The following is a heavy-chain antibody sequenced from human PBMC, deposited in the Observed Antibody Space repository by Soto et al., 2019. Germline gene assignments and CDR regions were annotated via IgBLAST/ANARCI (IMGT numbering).Heavy chain of an antibody. V-gene: IGHV3-20*03. J-gene: IGHJ4*02. CDR2: VNWNGGST. D-gene: IGHD1-26*01. CDR1: GFTFDDYG. CDR3: VRGASLNFDY. Sequence: EGQLVESGGGVLRPGGSLRLSYAASGFTFDDYGMSWARQAPGKGLEWVSGVNWNGGSTGYADSVKGRFTISRDNAKNSLYLQMNSLRAEDTAFYYCVRGASLNFDYWGQGTLVTVSS.